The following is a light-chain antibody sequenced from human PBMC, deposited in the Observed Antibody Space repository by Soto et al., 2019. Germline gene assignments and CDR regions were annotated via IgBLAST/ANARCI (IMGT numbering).Light chain of an antibody. CDR3: HQYGSSPYT. J-gene: IGKJ2*01. V-gene: IGKV3-20*01. CDR2: DAS. Sequence: IVLTQSPGTLSLSPGERATLSCRASQSVSSSFLAWYQQKPGQAPRLLIYDASNKATGIPDTFSGSGSGTDFTLTISRLEPEDFAVYYCHQYGSSPYTFGQGTKLEIK. CDR1: QSVSSSF.